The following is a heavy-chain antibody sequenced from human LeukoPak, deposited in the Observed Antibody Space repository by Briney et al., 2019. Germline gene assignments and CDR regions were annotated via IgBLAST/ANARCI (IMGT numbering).Heavy chain of an antibody. CDR3: ARTTKGYCSSTSCYGLRAYYYYGMDV. J-gene: IGHJ6*02. CDR1: GGSFSGYY. Sequence: PSETLSLTCAVYGGSFSGYYWSWIRQPPGKGLEWIGEINHSGSTNYNPSLKSRVTISVDTPKNQFSLKLSSVTAADTAVYYCARTTKGYCSSTSCYGLRAYYYYGMDVWGQGTTVTVSS. D-gene: IGHD2-2*01. CDR2: INHSGST. V-gene: IGHV4-34*01.